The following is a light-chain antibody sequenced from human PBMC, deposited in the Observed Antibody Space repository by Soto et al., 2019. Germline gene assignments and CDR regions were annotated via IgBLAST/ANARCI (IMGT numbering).Light chain of an antibody. J-gene: IGKJ1*01. CDR1: QSVSSSY. CDR2: GAS. CDR3: QQYGSSPET. V-gene: IGKV3-20*01. Sequence: IVLTQSPGTLSWSPGERATLSCRASQSVSSSYLAWYQQKPGQAPRLIIYGASSRATCIPDTVSCSGSGTEFTLTISRLEPEDFEVYYCQQYGSSPETFGQGTKVHI.